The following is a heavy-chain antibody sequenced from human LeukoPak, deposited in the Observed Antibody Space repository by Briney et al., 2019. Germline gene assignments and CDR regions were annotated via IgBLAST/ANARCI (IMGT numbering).Heavy chain of an antibody. CDR1: GGTFSRYT. D-gene: IGHD3-22*01. CDR2: IIPILGIA. CDR3: AGYYDSSGYFG. V-gene: IGHV1-69*02. J-gene: IGHJ4*02. Sequence: ASVKVSCMASGGTFSRYTISWVRQAPGQGLEWMGRIIPILGIANYAQKFKGRVTTTAYKSTSTAYMELSSLRAEDTAVYYCAGYYDSSGYFGWGQGTLVTVSS.